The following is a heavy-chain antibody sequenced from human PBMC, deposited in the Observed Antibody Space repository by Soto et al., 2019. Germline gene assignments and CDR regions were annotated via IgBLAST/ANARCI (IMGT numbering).Heavy chain of an antibody. CDR1: GGSISSCDPISSNPCY. V-gene: IGHV4-39*01. D-gene: IGHD1-7*01. J-gene: IGHJ4*02. Sequence: QLQLQESGPGLVKPSETLSLTCTVSGGSISSCDPISSNPCYWGWIRQPPGKGLESVGSIPYGGSTYHHPSLKSRVTVSVDTSKNQFSLKLSSMTAADTAVYFCGRHAQHWNWDFWGQGTLVTVSS. CDR3: GRHAQHWNWDF. CDR2: IPYGGST.